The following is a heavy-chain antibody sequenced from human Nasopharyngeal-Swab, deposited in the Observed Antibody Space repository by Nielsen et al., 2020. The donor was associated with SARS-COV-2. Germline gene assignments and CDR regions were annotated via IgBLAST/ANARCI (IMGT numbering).Heavy chain of an antibody. CDR2: ISWNSGSI. J-gene: IGHJ6*02. V-gene: IGHV3-9*01. D-gene: IGHD6-13*01. CDR3: AKDMRYSSSWSFDMDV. Sequence: SLKISCAASGFTFDDYAMHWVRQAPGKGLEWVLGISWNSGSIGYADSVKGRFTISRDNAKNSLYLQMNSLRAEDTALYYCAKDMRYSSSWSFDMDVWGQGTTVTVSS. CDR1: GFTFDDYA.